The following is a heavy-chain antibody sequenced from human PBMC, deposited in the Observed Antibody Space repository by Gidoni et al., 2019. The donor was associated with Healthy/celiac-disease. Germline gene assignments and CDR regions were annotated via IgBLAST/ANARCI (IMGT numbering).Heavy chain of an antibody. CDR3: ARGDGITMVRGVFFDY. V-gene: IGHV4-39*07. J-gene: IGHJ4*02. D-gene: IGHD3-10*01. Sequence: QLQLQESRPGLVKPSETLSLPCTVSGGSISSSSYYWGWISQPPVKGLEWIGSIYYSGSTYYNPSLKSRVTISVDTSKNQFSMKLSSVTAADTAVYYCARGDGITMVRGVFFDYWGQGTLVTVSS. CDR2: IYYSGST. CDR1: GGSISSSSYY.